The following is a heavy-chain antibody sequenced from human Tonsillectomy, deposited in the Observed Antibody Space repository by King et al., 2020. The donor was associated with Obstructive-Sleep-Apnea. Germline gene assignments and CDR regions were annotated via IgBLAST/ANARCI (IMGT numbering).Heavy chain of an antibody. V-gene: IGHV1-69*04. J-gene: IGHJ6*02. CDR2: IIPILGVA. CDR1: GGTFSSYA. CDR3: ASGPGPYDYSGMDV. Sequence: QLVQSGAEVKKPGSSVKVSCKASGGTFSSYAISWVRQAPGQGLEWMGGIIPILGVANYAQNFQGRVTITADKSTSTAYLELSSLRSEDTAVYYCASGPGPYDYSGMDVWGQETTVTVSS.